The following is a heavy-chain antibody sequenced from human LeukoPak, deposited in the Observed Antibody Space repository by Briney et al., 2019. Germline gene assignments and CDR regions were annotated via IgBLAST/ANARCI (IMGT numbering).Heavy chain of an antibody. CDR3: ARLRITMVRGVISGSSSWFDP. J-gene: IGHJ5*02. CDR2: IYYSGIT. Sequence: SETLSLTCTVSGGSISSYYWSWIRQPPGKGLEWIGYIYYSGITNYNPSLKSRVTISVDTSKNQFSLKLSSVTAADTAVYYCARLRITMVRGVISGSSSWFDPWGQGTLVTVSS. CDR1: GGSISSYY. V-gene: IGHV4-59*08. D-gene: IGHD3-10*01.